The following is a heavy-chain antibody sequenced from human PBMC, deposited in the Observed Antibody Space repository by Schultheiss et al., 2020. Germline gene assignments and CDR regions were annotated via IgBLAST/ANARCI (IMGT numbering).Heavy chain of an antibody. CDR3: ARGTIAVAGNK. V-gene: IGHV4-31*03. J-gene: IGHJ4*02. Sequence: TLSLTCTVSGGAINSGGYYWSWIRQHPGKGLEWIGYIYYSGSTYYNPSLKSRVTISVDTSKNQFSLKLSSVTAADTAVYYCARGTIAVAGNKWGQGTLVTVSS. CDR2: IYYSGST. D-gene: IGHD6-19*01. CDR1: GGAINSGGYY.